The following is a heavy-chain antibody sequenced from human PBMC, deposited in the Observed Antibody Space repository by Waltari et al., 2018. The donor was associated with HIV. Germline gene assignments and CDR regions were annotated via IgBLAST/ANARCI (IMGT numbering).Heavy chain of an antibody. J-gene: IGHJ3*02. Sequence: VRQAPGKGLEWVAVIWYDGSNKYYADSVKGRFTISRDNSKNTLYLQMNSLRAEDTAIYYCAREIDSSSGWSWSAFDIWGQGTMVTVSS. D-gene: IGHD6-19*01. V-gene: IGHV3-33*01. CDR2: IWYDGSNK. CDR3: AREIDSSSGWSWSAFDI.